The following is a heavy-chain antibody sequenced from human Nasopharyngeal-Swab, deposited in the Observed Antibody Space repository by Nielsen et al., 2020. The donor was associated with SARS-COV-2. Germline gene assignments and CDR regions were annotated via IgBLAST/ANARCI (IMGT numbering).Heavy chain of an antibody. J-gene: IGHJ5*02. Sequence: WIRQPPGKGLEWVSAISGSSGSTIYYADSVKGRFTISRDNAKNSLYLQMNSLRAEDTAVYYCARDQWEQRGNWFDPWGQGTLVTVSS. D-gene: IGHD1-26*01. CDR2: ISGSSGSTI. CDR3: ARDQWEQRGNWFDP. V-gene: IGHV3-11*04.